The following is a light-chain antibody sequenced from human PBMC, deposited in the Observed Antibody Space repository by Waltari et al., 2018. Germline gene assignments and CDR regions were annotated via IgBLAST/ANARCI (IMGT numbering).Light chain of an antibody. Sequence: DIQMTQSPSTLSASVGDRVTTTCRASQSIGSWLAWYQQKPGKAPNLLIYEATSLESGVPSRFSASGSGTEFTLTISSLQPDDFATYYCQRYNSYPITFGPGTKVDI. V-gene: IGKV1-5*03. CDR1: QSIGSW. CDR2: EAT. CDR3: QRYNSYPIT. J-gene: IGKJ3*01.